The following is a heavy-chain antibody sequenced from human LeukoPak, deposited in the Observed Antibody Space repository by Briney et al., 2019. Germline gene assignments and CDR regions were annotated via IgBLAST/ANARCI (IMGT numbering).Heavy chain of an antibody. CDR3: ARSPDGYKLIDY. Sequence: SETLSLTCTVSGDSISGSSYYWGWIRQPPGKGLEWIGEINHSGSTNYNPSLKSRVTISVDTSKNQFSLKLSSVTAADTAVYYCARSPDGYKLIDYWGQGTLVTVSS. D-gene: IGHD5-24*01. CDR1: GDSISGSSYY. CDR2: INHSGST. V-gene: IGHV4-39*07. J-gene: IGHJ4*02.